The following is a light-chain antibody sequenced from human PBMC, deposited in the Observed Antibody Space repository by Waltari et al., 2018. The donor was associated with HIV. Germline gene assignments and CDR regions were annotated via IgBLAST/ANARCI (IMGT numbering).Light chain of an antibody. V-gene: IGLV1-47*01. CDR1: ASFKIARDY. CDR2: QTD. J-gene: IGLJ1*01. CDR3: AAWDDSLGGYV. Sequence: QSVLTQPPSASWTPGQRLTIPCSTSASFKIARDYVFWSQQLPGATPTLLIYQTDQRPSWVTGRFSGSKSGTSASLAISGLRSEDEGHYYCAAWDDSLGGYVFGTGTKVTVL.